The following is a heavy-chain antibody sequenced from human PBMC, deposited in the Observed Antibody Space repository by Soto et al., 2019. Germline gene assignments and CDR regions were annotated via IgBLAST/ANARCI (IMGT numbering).Heavy chain of an antibody. CDR3: ASRRGSCGSARPFDS. CDR2: IIPILGIA. V-gene: IGHV1-69*02. CDR1: GGTFSSYT. Sequence: QVQLVQSGAEVKKPGSSVKVSCKASGGTFSSYTISWVRQAPGQGLEWMGRIIPILGIANYAQKFQGRVTITADKSTSTAYMELSSLRAVDTAVYYCASRRGSCGSARPFDSWGQGTLVTVSS. J-gene: IGHJ4*02. D-gene: IGHD2-15*01.